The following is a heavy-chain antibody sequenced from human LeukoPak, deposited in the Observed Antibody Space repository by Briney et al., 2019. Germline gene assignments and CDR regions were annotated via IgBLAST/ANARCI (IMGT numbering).Heavy chain of an antibody. D-gene: IGHD4-17*01. CDR2: INPSGGST. CDR1: GYTFTSYY. V-gene: IGHV1-46*01. CDR3: ARADYGDYYVDYYYYMDV. J-gene: IGHJ6*03. Sequence: ASVKVSCKASGYTFTSYYMHWVRQAPGQGLEWMGIINPSGGSTSYAQKFQGRVTMTRDMSTSAAYMELRSLRSDDTAVYYCARADYGDYYVDYYYYMDVWGKGTTVTVSS.